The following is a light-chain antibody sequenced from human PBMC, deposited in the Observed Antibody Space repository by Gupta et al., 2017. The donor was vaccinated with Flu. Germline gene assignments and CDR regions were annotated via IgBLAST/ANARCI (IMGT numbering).Light chain of an antibody. Sequence: QSVLTQPPSTSGTPGQRVTISCSGSTSNIGSNTVNWYQQFPGMAPKVLIYKSNQRPSGVPDRFSASKSGTSASLAISGLQSEDEADYYCATWDDSLDGVVFRGGTKLTVL. J-gene: IGLJ2*01. CDR2: KSN. CDR3: ATWDDSLDGVV. V-gene: IGLV1-44*01. CDR1: TSNIGSNT.